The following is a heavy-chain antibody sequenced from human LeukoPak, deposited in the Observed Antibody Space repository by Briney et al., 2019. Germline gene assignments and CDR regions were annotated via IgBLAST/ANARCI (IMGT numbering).Heavy chain of an antibody. D-gene: IGHD4-11*01. V-gene: IGHV3-74*01. CDR3: VSRDYPADY. J-gene: IGHJ4*02. CDR2: INRDGSST. CDR1: GYTSSGYW. Sequence: PGGSLRLSCAGSGYTSSGYWMHWVRQAPGKGLVWVSRINRDGSSTNYADSVKGRFTISRDNAKNTLYLQMKSLRAEDTAVYYCVSRDYPADYWGQGTLVTVSS.